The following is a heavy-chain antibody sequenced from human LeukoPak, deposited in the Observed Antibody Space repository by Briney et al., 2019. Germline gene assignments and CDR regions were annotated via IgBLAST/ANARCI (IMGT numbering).Heavy chain of an antibody. D-gene: IGHD3-10*01. V-gene: IGHV3-20*04. CDR3: ARDIADYYGSGSPFDY. CDR1: GFTFDDYG. Sequence: GGSLRLSCAASGFTFDDYGMSWVRQAPGKGLEWVAGINWNGGSTGYADSVKGRFTISRDNAKNSLYLQMNSLRAEDTALYYCARDIADYYGSGSPFDYWGQGTLVTVSS. CDR2: INWNGGST. J-gene: IGHJ4*02.